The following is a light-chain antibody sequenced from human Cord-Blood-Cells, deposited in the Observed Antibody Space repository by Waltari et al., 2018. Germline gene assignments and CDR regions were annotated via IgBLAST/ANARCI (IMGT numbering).Light chain of an antibody. CDR3: QQRSNWPPFT. V-gene: IGKV3-11*01. CDR2: DAS. CDR1: PRVSSY. J-gene: IGKJ3*01. Sequence: EIVLTQSPATLSLSPVERATLSCRASPRVSSYLAWDQQNPGQAPRLLIYDASNRATGIPARFSGSGSGTDFTLTIRSLEPEDFAVYYCQQRSNWPPFTFGPGTKVDIK.